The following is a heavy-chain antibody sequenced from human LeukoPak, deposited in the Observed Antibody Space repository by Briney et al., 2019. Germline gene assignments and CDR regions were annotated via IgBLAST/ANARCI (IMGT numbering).Heavy chain of an antibody. J-gene: IGHJ4*02. Sequence: GGSLRLSCAASGFTFSSFGMHWVRQAPGKGLEWVAVIWYDGTNKYYADSVKGRFTISRDNAKNTLYLQMNSLRAEDTAVYYCARTAYSDYSLGFWGQGTLVTVSS. CDR1: GFTFSSFG. D-gene: IGHD5-12*01. V-gene: IGHV3-33*01. CDR3: ARTAYSDYSLGF. CDR2: IWYDGTNK.